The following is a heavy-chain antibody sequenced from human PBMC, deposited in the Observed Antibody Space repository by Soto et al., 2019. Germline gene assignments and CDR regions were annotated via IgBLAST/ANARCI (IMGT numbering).Heavy chain of an antibody. Sequence: EVQLLESGGGLGQPGGSLRLSCVGSGFTFSRFAMSWVRQVPGKGLEWVSAISGSGQTTYYAVSVKGRFTVSRDNNNNSLYLKMNSLRAEDSAVYYCAKDHRTAAIFAVVTLSWGQGTLVTVSS. CDR3: AKDHRTAAIFAVVTLS. CDR1: GFTFSRFA. CDR2: ISGSGQTT. D-gene: IGHD3-3*01. V-gene: IGHV3-23*01. J-gene: IGHJ5*02.